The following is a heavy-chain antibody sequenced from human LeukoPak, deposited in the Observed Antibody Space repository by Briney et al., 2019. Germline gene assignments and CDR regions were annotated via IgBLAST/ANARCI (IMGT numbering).Heavy chain of an antibody. J-gene: IGHJ4*02. CDR1: GGSFIAYY. Sequence: SETLSLTYAIYGGSFIAYYWSWIRQPPGKGLEWIGEINHSGSTNYSPSLKSRVTISVDTSKNQFSLKLSSVTAADTAVYYCAGGGPIVATDYWGQGTLVTVSS. CDR3: AGGGPIVATDY. V-gene: IGHV4-34*01. D-gene: IGHD5-12*01. CDR2: INHSGST.